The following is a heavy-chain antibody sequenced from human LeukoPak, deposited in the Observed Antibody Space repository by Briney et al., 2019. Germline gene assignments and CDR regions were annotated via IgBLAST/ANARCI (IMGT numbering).Heavy chain of an antibody. D-gene: IGHD3-10*01. CDR3: ARAMRHYYGSGSYLHY. J-gene: IGHJ4*02. CDR2: IYHSGST. V-gene: IGHV4-4*02. Sequence: PSGTLSLTCAVSGGSISSSNWWSWVRRPPGKGLDWIGEIYHSGSTNYNPSLKSRVTISVDKSKNQFSLKLSSVTAADTAVYYCARAMRHYYGSGSYLHYWGQGTLVTVSS. CDR1: GGSISSSNW.